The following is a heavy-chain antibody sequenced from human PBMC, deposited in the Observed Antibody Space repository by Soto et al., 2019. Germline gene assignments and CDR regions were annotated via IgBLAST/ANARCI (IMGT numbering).Heavy chain of an antibody. V-gene: IGHV3-30*03. CDR1: GFTFTSYG. CDR2: ISYDGGLQ. Sequence: QAHLVESEGGVVQPERSLILSCAASGFTFTSYGMHWVRQAPGTRLEWVAVISYDGGLQHYADSVKGRFTISRDNSKNMVLLQMNSLRAEDTAVYYCVSDRGYGHASVPYSWGQGTLVSVSS. D-gene: IGHD5-18*01. CDR3: VSDRGYGHASVPYS. J-gene: IGHJ4*02.